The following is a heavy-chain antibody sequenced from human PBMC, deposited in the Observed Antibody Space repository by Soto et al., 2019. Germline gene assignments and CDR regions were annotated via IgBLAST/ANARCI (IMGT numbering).Heavy chain of an antibody. V-gene: IGHV3-33*01. CDR3: ARVPEAGRPLFDY. CDR1: GFIFSDFA. D-gene: IGHD6-6*01. CDR2: IWYDGSNE. Sequence: GGSLRLSCAASGFIFSDFAMHWVRQAPGKGLEWVAEIWYDGSNEYYGDAVKGRFTISRDNSKNTLYLQLNSLRAEDTAVYYCARVPEAGRPLFDYWGQGALVTVSS. J-gene: IGHJ4*02.